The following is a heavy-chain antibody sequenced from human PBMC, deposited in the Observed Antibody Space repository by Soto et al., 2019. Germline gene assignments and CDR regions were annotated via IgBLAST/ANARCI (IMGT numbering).Heavy chain of an antibody. D-gene: IGHD3-22*01. Sequence: GGSLRLSCAASGFTFSSYAMHWVRQAPGKGLEWVAVISYDGSNKYYADSVKGRFTISRDNSKNTLYLQMNSLRAEDTAVYYCARDLSYYYDSSGFGLLDYWGQGTLVTVSS. V-gene: IGHV3-30-3*01. CDR2: ISYDGSNK. CDR3: ARDLSYYYDSSGFGLLDY. CDR1: GFTFSSYA. J-gene: IGHJ4*02.